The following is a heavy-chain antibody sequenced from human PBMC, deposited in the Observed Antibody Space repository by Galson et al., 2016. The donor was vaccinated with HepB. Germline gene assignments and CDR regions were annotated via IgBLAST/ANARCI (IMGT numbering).Heavy chain of an antibody. Sequence: SLRLSCAASGFPFTRYSMHWVRQAPGKGLEWVAGIWFDGSYKYYTDSVKGRFTISRDNSKNTLYLHMSGLRAEDTAVYYCARGWRTYYRYFEHWGQGALVSVSS. J-gene: IGHJ1*01. CDR1: GFPFTRYS. CDR3: ARGWRTYYRYFEH. V-gene: IGHV3-33*08. CDR2: IWFDGSYK. D-gene: IGHD1-26*01.